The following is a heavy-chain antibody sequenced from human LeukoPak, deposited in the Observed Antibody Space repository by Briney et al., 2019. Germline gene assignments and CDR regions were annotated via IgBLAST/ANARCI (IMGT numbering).Heavy chain of an antibody. CDR3: ARARGYSYDTWYFDL. D-gene: IGHD5-18*01. CDR1: GFTFSSYA. J-gene: IGHJ2*01. CDR2: ISSNGGST. Sequence: GGSLRLSCAASGFTFSSYAMHWVRQPPGKGLEYVSAISSNGGSTYYANSVKGRFTISRDNSKNTLYLQMGSLSAEDMAVYYCARARGYSYDTWYFDLWGRGTLVTVSS. V-gene: IGHV3-64*01.